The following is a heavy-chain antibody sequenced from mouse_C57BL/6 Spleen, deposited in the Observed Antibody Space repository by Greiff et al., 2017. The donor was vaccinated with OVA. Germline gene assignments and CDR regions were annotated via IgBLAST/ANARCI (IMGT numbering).Heavy chain of an antibody. J-gene: IGHJ1*03. V-gene: IGHV1-69*01. CDR2: IDPSDSYT. Sequence: VQLQQPGAELVMPGASVKLSCKASGYTFTSYWMHWVKQRPGQGLEWIGEIDPSDSYTNYNQKFKGKATLTVDKSSSTAYMQLSSLTSEDAEVYYCARRYYGSSGYFDVWGTGTTVTVSS. D-gene: IGHD1-1*01. CDR1: GYTFTSYW. CDR3: ARRYYGSSGYFDV.